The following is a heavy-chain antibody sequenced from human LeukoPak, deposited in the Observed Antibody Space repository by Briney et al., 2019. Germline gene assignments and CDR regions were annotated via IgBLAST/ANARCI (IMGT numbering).Heavy chain of an antibody. CDR3: AKIGHWVDPRFDY. V-gene: IGHV3-23*01. Sequence: GGSLRLSCAASGFTFSSFAMTWVRQAPGKGLEWVSAISGSGGSTYYADSVKGRFTISRDNSKNTLYLQMNSLRAEDTAVYYCAKIGHWVDPRFDYWGQGTLVTVSS. D-gene: IGHD7-27*01. J-gene: IGHJ4*02. CDR1: GFTFSSFA. CDR2: ISGSGGST.